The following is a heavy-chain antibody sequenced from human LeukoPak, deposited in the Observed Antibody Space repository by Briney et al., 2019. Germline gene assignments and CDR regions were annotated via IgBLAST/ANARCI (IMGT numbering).Heavy chain of an antibody. CDR2: ISADNGNT. J-gene: IGHJ4*02. CDR3: ARGNYYDSSGNYHYIQTGDFFDY. CDR1: GYTFTSYG. Sequence: GASVKVSCKASGYTFTSYGISWVRQAPGQGLEWMGWISADNGNTNYAQKLQGRVTMTTDTSTSTAYMELRSLRSDDTAVYYCARGNYYDSSGNYHYIQTGDFFDYWGQGTLVTVSS. V-gene: IGHV1-18*01. D-gene: IGHD3-22*01.